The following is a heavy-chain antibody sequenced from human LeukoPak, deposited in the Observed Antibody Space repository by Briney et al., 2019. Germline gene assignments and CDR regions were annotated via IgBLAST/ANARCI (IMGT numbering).Heavy chain of an antibody. Sequence: SQTLSLTCTVSGGSISSGDYYWSWIRQPPGKGLEWIGYIYYSGSTYYNPSLKSRVTISVDTSKNQFSLKLSSVTAADTAVYYCARWSGSVTARNYYYYMDVWGEGTTVTVSS. CDR1: GGSISSGDYY. D-gene: IGHD6-6*01. CDR3: ARWSGSVTARNYYYYMDV. V-gene: IGHV4-30-4*08. J-gene: IGHJ6*03. CDR2: IYYSGST.